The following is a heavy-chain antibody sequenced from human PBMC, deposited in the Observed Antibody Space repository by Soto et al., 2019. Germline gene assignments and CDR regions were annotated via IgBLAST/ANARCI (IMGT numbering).Heavy chain of an antibody. CDR2: ISSSSSTI. CDR3: ARVMRVVVAATGYYYMDV. V-gene: IGHV3-48*01. J-gene: IGHJ6*03. CDR1: GFTFSSYS. D-gene: IGHD2-15*01. Sequence: GGSLRLSCAASGFTFSSYSMNWVRQAPGKGLEWVSYISSSSSTIYYADSVKGRFTISRDNAKNSLYLQMNSLRAEDTAVYYCARVMRVVVAATGYYYMDVSAKGTMVTVSS.